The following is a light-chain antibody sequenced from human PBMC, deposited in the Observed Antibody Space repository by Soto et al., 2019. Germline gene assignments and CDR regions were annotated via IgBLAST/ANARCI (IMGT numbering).Light chain of an antibody. J-gene: IGLJ1*01. V-gene: IGLV2-8*01. Sequence: QSVLTQPPSASGSPGQSVTIPCTGTYSDIGAYNYVSWYQQRPGEAPKLIIYEVSKRPSGVPDRLFASKSGNTASLTVSGLQDEDEANYCCSSFKGTNSFVFGSGTKVSVL. CDR1: YSDIGAYNY. CDR2: EVS. CDR3: SSFKGTNSFV.